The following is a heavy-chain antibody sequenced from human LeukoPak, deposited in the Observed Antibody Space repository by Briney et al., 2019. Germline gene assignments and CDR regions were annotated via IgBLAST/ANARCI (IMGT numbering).Heavy chain of an antibody. CDR3: ARDRDSSGYYHFDY. J-gene: IGHJ4*02. Sequence: SETLSLTCTVSGYSISSGYYWGWIQQPPGKGLEWIGEIYHSGSTNYNPSLKSRVTISVDKSKNQFSLKLSSVTAADTAVYYCARDRDSSGYYHFDYWGQGTLVTVSS. D-gene: IGHD3-22*01. CDR1: GYSISSGYY. CDR2: IYHSGST. V-gene: IGHV4-38-2*02.